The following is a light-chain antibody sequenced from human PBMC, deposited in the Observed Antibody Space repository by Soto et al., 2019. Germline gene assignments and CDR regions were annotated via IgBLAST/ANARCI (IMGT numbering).Light chain of an antibody. CDR3: QVWETITDQYI. J-gene: IGLJ1*01. CDR1: NVGGKS. Sequence: SYELTQPPSVSVAPGQTARITCGGDNVGGKSVQWYQQKPGQAPVLVLYDARDRPSWIPERFSGYNSGNTATLIISSVEAGDEAEFYCQVWETITDQYIFGSGTKVTVL. V-gene: IGLV3-21*02. CDR2: DAR.